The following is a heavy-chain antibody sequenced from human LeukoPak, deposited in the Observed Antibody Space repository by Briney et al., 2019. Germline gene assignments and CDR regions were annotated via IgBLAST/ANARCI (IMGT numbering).Heavy chain of an antibody. V-gene: IGHV1-46*01. D-gene: IGHD5-18*01. CDR3: ARDHGDTAMVKYYFDY. CDR1: GYSFTSHY. CDR2: INPSGSST. J-gene: IGHJ4*02. Sequence: ASVKVSCKASGYSFTSHYMHWVRQAPGQGLEWLGLINPSGSSTLYAQKFQGRVTMTRDMSTTTDYMEMSSLRSEDTAVYYCARDHGDTAMVKYYFDYWGQGTLVTVSS.